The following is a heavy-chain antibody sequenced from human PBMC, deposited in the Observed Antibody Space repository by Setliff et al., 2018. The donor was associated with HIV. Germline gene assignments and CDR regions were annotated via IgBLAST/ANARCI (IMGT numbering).Heavy chain of an antibody. CDR3: ARDRPRGGGSLDAFDI. CDR1: GFTFSSYA. J-gene: IGHJ3*02. Sequence: GGSLRLSCAASGFTFSSYAMHWVRQAPGKGLEWVAVMSYDGNNKYYADSVKGRFTISRDNSKNTLFLQMNSLRAEDTAVYYCARDRPRGGGSLDAFDIWGQGTMVTVSS. CDR2: MSYDGNNK. V-gene: IGHV3-30*07. D-gene: IGHD1-26*01.